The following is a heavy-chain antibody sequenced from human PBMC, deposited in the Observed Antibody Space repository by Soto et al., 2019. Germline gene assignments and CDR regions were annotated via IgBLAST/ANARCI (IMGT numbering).Heavy chain of an antibody. D-gene: IGHD3-10*01. CDR3: ARGEGRWFGDYYGMDV. CDR2: IIPIFGTA. J-gene: IGHJ6*02. Sequence: QVQLVQSGAEVKKPGSSVKVSCKASGGTFSSYAISWVRQAPGQGLEWMGGIIPIFGTANYAQKFQGRVTITADEFTSTAYMELSSLRSEDTAVYYCARGEGRWFGDYYGMDVWGQGTTVTVSS. V-gene: IGHV1-69*01. CDR1: GGTFSSYA.